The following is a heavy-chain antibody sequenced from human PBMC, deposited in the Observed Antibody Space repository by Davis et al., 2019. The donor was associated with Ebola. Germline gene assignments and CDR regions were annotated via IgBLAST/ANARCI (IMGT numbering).Heavy chain of an antibody. V-gene: IGHV4-34*01. Sequence: SETLSLTCAVSGGSFSGFYWSWIRQPPGKGLEWIGEIHHRGIANYNPSLKSRVTISVDTSTNHFSLMLTSVTAADTAVYYCARGLGMGWFDSWGQGTPVTVSS. CDR1: GGSFSGFY. CDR3: ARGLGMGWFDS. J-gene: IGHJ5*01. CDR2: IHHRGIA.